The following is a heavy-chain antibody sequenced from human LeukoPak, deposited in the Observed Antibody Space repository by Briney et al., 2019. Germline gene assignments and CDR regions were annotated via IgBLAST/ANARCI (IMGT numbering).Heavy chain of an antibody. J-gene: IGHJ4*02. CDR1: GYTFTSYD. CDR2: MNPNSGNT. D-gene: IGHD3-22*01. V-gene: IGHV1-8*01. Sequence: ASVKVSCKASGYTFTSYDINWVRQATGQGLEWMGWMNPNSGNTGYAQKFQGRVTMTRNTSISTAYMELRSLRSDDTAVYYCARSPLNYYDSSGYYRLWGQGTLVTVSS. CDR3: ARSPLNYYDSSGYYRL.